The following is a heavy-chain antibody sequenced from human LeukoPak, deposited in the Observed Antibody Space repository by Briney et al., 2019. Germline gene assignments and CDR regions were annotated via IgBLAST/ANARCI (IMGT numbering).Heavy chain of an antibody. J-gene: IGHJ5*02. CDR2: IYTSGST. CDR3: ARGPYCSGGSCYGYNWFDP. D-gene: IGHD2-15*01. V-gene: IGHV4-4*07. Sequence: PSETLSLTCTVSGVSISSYYWSWIRQPAGKGLEWIGRIYTSGSTNYNPSLKSRVTISVDKSKNQFSLKLSSVTAADTAVYYCARGPYCSGGSCYGYNWFDPWGQGTLVTVSS. CDR1: GVSISSYY.